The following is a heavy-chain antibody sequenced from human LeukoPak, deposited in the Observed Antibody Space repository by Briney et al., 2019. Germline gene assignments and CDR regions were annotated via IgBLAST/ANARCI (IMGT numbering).Heavy chain of an antibody. J-gene: IGHJ6*03. CDR2: IYTRGST. V-gene: IGHV4-61*02. Sequence: TSETLSLTCSVSGGSISSGSYHWSWIRQPAGKGLEWIGRIYTRGSTNYNPSLKSRVTISVDTSKNQFSLKLSSVTAADTAVYYCARVSSVWIKDYYYYMDVWGKGTTVTVSS. CDR1: GGSISSGSYH. CDR3: ARVSSVWIKDYYYYMDV. D-gene: IGHD5-12*01.